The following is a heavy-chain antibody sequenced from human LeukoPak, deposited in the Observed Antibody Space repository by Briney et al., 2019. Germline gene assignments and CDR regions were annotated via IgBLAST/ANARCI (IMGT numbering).Heavy chain of an antibody. V-gene: IGHV3-66*01. Sequence: PGGSLRLSCAASGFTVSSNYMSCVRQAPGKGLEGVSVIYSGGSTYYADSVKGRFTISRDNSKNTLYLQMNSLRAEDTAVYYCARTTVTGLDAFDIWGQGTMVTVSS. D-gene: IGHD4-17*01. CDR3: ARTTVTGLDAFDI. CDR2: IYSGGST. J-gene: IGHJ3*02. CDR1: GFTVSSNY.